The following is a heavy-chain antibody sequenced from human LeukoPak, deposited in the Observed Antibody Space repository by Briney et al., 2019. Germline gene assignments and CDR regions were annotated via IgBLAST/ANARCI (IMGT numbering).Heavy chain of an antibody. D-gene: IGHD3-10*01. CDR3: AREDLGGWFDP. J-gene: IGHJ5*02. CDR1: GGSFSGYY. Sequence: PSETLSLTCAVYGGSFSGYYWSWIRQPPGKGLEWIGEINHSGSTNYNPSLKSRVTISVDTSKNQFSLKLSSVTAADTAVYYCAREDLGGWFDPWGQGTLVTVSS. CDR2: INHSGST. V-gene: IGHV4-34*01.